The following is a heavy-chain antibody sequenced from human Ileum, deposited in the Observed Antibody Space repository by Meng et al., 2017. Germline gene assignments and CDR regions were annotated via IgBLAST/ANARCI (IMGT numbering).Heavy chain of an antibody. D-gene: IGHD1-14*01. CDR1: LSNYA. Sequence: EVQLLQSGGGLGQPGGSLRLSCTTTLSNYAMGWVRQAPLKGLEWVSAISGSGGNAYYAAPVEGRFTISRDNSRGTLYLQMNSLRAEDTAIYYCAQRAGTAGALYYFDYWGQGALVTVSS. J-gene: IGHJ4*02. CDR2: ISGSGGNA. V-gene: IGHV3-23*01. CDR3: AQRAGTAGALYYFDY.